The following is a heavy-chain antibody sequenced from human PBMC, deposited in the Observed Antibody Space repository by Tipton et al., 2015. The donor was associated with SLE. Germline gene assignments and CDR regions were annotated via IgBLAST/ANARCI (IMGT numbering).Heavy chain of an antibody. Sequence: TLSLTCTVSGGSISSGGYYWSWIRQHPGKGLEWIGYIYYSGSTYYNPSLKSRVTISVDTSKNQFSLKLSSVTAADTAVYYCAGVGRDGYKYGDAFDIWGQGTMVTVSS. V-gene: IGHV4-31*03. CDR1: GGSISSGGYY. CDR2: IYYSGST. J-gene: IGHJ3*02. CDR3: AGVGRDGYKYGDAFDI. D-gene: IGHD5-24*01.